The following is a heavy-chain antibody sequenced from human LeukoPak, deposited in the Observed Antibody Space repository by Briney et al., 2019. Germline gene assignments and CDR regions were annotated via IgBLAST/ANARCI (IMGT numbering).Heavy chain of an antibody. CDR1: GFIFSSYE. CDR2: ISSSGSTI. J-gene: IGHJ4*02. V-gene: IGHV3-48*03. D-gene: IGHD5-24*01. CDR3: ARKMATNGDY. Sequence: GGSLRLSCAASGFIFSSYEMNWVRQAPGKGLEWVSYISSSGSTIYYADYVKGRFTLSRDNAKNSLYLQMNSLRVDDTAVYYCARKMATNGDYWGQGTLVTVSS.